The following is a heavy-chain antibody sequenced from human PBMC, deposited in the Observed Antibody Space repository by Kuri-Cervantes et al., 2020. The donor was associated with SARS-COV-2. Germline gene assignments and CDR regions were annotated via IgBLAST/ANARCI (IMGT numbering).Heavy chain of an antibody. J-gene: IGHJ6*02. CDR2: ISSSSSTI. Sequence: GESLKISCAASGFTFSSYSMNWVRQAPGKGLEWVSYISSSSSTIYYADSVKGRFTISRDNARNSLYLQMNSLRAEDTAVYYCAKTEEGQGFWSGDYYYYHYGMDVWGQGTTVTVSS. CDR3: AKTEEGQGFWSGDYYYYHYGMDV. D-gene: IGHD3-3*01. CDR1: GFTFSSYS. V-gene: IGHV3-48*01.